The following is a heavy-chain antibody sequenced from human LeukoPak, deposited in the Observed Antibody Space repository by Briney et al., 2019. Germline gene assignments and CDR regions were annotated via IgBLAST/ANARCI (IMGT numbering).Heavy chain of an antibody. CDR3: TTHFWSGYYTSAFDI. CDR1: GFTFSNAW. V-gene: IGHV3-15*01. J-gene: IGHJ3*02. D-gene: IGHD3-3*02. Sequence: GGSLRLSCAASGFTFSNAWMSWVRQAPGKGLEWVGRIKRKTAGGTTDYGAPVKGRFTISRDDSKDTLYLQMNSLKTEDTAVYYCTTHFWSGYYTSAFDIWGQGTMVTVSS. CDR2: IKRKTAGGTT.